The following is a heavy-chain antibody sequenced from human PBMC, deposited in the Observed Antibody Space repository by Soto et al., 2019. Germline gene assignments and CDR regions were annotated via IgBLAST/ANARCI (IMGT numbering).Heavy chain of an antibody. V-gene: IGHV4-34*01. CDR1: GGSFSGYY. J-gene: IGHJ4*02. Sequence: QVQLQQWGAGLLKPSETLSLTCAVSGGSFSGYYWTWNSQAPGKGLEWIGEITLSGHTSYNPSLKSRVTISIDTAKNHFSLKLNFVTAADTAVYYCAGPDYWGQGTLVTVS. CDR2: ITLSGHT. CDR3: AGPDY.